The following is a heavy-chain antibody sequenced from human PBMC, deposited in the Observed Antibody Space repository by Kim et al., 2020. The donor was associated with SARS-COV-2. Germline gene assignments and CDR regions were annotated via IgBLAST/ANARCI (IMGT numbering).Heavy chain of an antibody. CDR1: GGSVSSSSYH. CDR2: IYDSGTT. Sequence: SETLSLTCTVSGGSVSSSSYHWGWIRQAPGKGLEWIGTIYDSGTTYYNPSLKSRVTISVDTSKNHFSLKLSSGTAADTAVYYCARHVVIGRVPGWFDPWGQGTLVTVSS. V-gene: IGHV4-39*01. D-gene: IGHD2-15*01. J-gene: IGHJ5*02. CDR3: ARHVVIGRVPGWFDP.